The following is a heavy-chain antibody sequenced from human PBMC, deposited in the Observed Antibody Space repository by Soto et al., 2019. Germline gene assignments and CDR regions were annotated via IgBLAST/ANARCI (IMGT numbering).Heavy chain of an antibody. Sequence: LSLTCTVSGGSISSSSYYWGWIRQPPGKGLEWIGSIYYSGSTYYNPSLKSRVTISVDTSKNQFSLKLSSVTAADTAVYYCARRPITIFGVGVDYWGQGTLVTVSS. J-gene: IGHJ4*02. CDR2: IYYSGST. CDR3: ARRPITIFGVGVDY. V-gene: IGHV4-39*01. CDR1: GGSISSSSYY. D-gene: IGHD3-3*01.